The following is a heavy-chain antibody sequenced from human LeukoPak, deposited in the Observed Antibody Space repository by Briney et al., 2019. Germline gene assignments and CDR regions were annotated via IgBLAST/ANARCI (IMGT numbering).Heavy chain of an antibody. V-gene: IGHV4-61*02. J-gene: IGHJ2*01. CDR1: GGSISSGSYY. CDR2: IYTSGST. D-gene: IGHD4-23*01. CDR3: VRLSVVSPHRYFDL. Sequence: SQTLSLTCTVSGGSISSGSYYWSWIRQPAGKGLEWIGRIYTSGSTNYNPSLKSRVTISVDTSKNQFSLRLNSVTAADTAVYYCVRLSVVSPHRYFDLWGRGTLVTVSS.